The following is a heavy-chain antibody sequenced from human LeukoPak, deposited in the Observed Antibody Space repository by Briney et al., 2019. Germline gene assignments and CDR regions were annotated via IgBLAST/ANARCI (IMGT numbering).Heavy chain of an antibody. CDR1: GFTFSSYG. J-gene: IGHJ6*02. V-gene: IGHV3-33*01. CDR2: IWYDGSNK. Sequence: PGGSLRLSCAASGFTFSSYGIHWVRQAPGKGLEWVAVIWYDGSNKYYADSVKGRFTISRDNSKNTLYLQMNSLRAEDTAVYYCARGSRFGIVVVVAAGGMDVWGQGTTVTVSS. CDR3: ARGSRFGIVVVVAAGGMDV. D-gene: IGHD2-15*01.